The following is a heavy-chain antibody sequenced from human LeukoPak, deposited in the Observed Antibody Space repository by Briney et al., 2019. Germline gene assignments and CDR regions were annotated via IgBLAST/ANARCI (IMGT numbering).Heavy chain of an antibody. Sequence: GASVKVSCKASGYTFTGYYMHWVRQAPGQGLEWMGWINPNSGGTNYAQKFQGRVTMTRDTSISTAYMELSRLRSDDTAVYYCARGGYYDFWSGYYTPTTGVMDVWGKGTTVTVSS. D-gene: IGHD3-3*01. V-gene: IGHV1-2*02. CDR1: GYTFTGYY. CDR3: ARGGYYDFWSGYYTPTTGVMDV. J-gene: IGHJ6*04. CDR2: INPNSGGT.